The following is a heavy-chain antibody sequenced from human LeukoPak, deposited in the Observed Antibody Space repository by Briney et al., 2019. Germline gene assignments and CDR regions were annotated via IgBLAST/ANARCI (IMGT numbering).Heavy chain of an antibody. CDR1: GFTFSSYS. CDR3: ARDQGGSYLAFDY. V-gene: IGHV3-48*02. CDR2: ISSSSTI. D-gene: IGHD1-26*01. J-gene: IGHJ4*02. Sequence: GGSLRLSCAASGFTFSSYSMNWVRQAPGKGLEWVSYISSSSTIYYADSVKGRFTISRDNAKNSLYLQMNSLRDEDTAVYYCARDQGGSYLAFDYWGQGTLVTVSS.